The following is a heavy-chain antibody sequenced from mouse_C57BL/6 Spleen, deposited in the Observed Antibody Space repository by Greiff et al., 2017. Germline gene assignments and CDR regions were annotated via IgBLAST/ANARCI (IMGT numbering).Heavy chain of an antibody. J-gene: IGHJ2*01. CDR3: ARQGGTGYFDD. D-gene: IGHD3-3*01. CDR2: ISSGGSYT. Sequence: EVNLVESGGDLVKPGGSLKLSCAASGFTFSSYGLSLVRQTPDKRLEWVATISSGGSYTYSPDSVKGRFTISKDNAKDTLYLQMSSLKSEDTAMYYCARQGGTGYFDDWGQGTTLTVSS. V-gene: IGHV5-6*01. CDR1: GFTFSSYG.